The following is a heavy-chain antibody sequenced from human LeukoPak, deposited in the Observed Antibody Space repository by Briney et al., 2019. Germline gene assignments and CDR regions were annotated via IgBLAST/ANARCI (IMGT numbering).Heavy chain of an antibody. V-gene: IGHV3-9*01. CDR1: GFTFDNYA. D-gene: IGHD2-15*01. CDR2: ISWSGTSI. CDR3: AKALKRYCSGATCYYFDY. J-gene: IGHJ4*02. Sequence: GRSLRLSCAASGFTFDNYAMHWVRQVPGKGPEWVSGISWSGTSIGYGDSVKGRFTISRDNARNSLYLQMDSLRPGDTALYYCAKALKRYCSGATCYYFDYWGQGTLVTVSS.